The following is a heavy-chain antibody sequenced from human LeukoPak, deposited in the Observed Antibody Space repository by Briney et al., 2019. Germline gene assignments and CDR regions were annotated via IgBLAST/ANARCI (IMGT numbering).Heavy chain of an antibody. V-gene: IGHV3-30*18. J-gene: IGHJ4*02. CDR3: AKGELPFDY. CDR1: RFTFSSYG. D-gene: IGHD1-26*01. Sequence: GRSLRLSCAASRFTFSSYGMHWVRQAPGKGLEWVAVISYDGSNKYYADSVKGRFTISRDNSKNTLYLQMNSLRAEDTAVYYCAKGELPFDYWGQGTPVTVSS. CDR2: ISYDGSNK.